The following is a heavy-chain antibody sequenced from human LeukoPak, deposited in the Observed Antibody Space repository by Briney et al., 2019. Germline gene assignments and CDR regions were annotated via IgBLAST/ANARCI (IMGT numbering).Heavy chain of an antibody. D-gene: IGHD3-9*01. J-gene: IGHJ4*02. Sequence: SETLSLTCTVSGGSISSYYWSWIRQSPGRGLEGIGYIYYDGSTNYNPSLRGRVTLSVDPSKNHFSLKLGSVTAAHTAVYYCARRSFHYDILTGYYGRYFDYWGQGTLVTVSS. CDR2: IYYDGST. CDR1: GGSISSYY. CDR3: ARRSFHYDILTGYYGRYFDY. V-gene: IGHV4-59*12.